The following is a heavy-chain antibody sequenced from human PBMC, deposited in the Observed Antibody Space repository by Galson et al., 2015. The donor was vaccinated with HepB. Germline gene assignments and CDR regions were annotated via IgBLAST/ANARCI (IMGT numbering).Heavy chain of an antibody. D-gene: IGHD6-19*01. J-gene: IGHJ4*02. CDR1: GFTFSSYG. CDR3: AKERGIAVAGFMWY. Sequence: SLRLSCAASGFTFSSYGMHWVRQAPGKGLEWAAAISDDGSNKYYADSVKGRLTISRDNSKNTLYLHMNSLRAEDTAVYYCAKERGIAVAGFMWYWGQGTLVTVSS. V-gene: IGHV3-30*18. CDR2: ISDDGSNK.